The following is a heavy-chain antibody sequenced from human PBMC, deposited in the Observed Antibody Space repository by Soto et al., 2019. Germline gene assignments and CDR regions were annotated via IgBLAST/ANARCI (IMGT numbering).Heavy chain of an antibody. CDR3: ARHSVYGDNWFDP. CDR1: GGSIRSYY. J-gene: IGHJ5*02. V-gene: IGHV4-59*08. CDR2: NYYSGST. Sequence: PSETLSLTCTVSGGSIRSYYWSWIRQPPGKGLEWIGFNYYSGSTNYNPSLKSRVNISVDTSKNQFSLKLNSVTAADTAVYYCARHSVYGDNWFDPWGQRTLVTVSS. D-gene: IGHD4-17*01.